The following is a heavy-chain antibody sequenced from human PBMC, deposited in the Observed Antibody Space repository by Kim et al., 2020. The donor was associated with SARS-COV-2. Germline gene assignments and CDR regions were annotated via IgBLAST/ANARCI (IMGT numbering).Heavy chain of an antibody. CDR3: ARGRGNGDYRYYYYGMDV. D-gene: IGHD4-17*01. Sequence: SETLSLTCAVYGGSFSGYYWSWIRQPPGKGLEWIGEINHSGSTNYNPSLKSRVTISVDTSKNQFSLKLSSVTAADTAVYYCARGRGNGDYRYYYYGMDVWGQGTTVTVSS. J-gene: IGHJ6*02. V-gene: IGHV4-34*01. CDR1: GGSFSGYY. CDR2: INHSGST.